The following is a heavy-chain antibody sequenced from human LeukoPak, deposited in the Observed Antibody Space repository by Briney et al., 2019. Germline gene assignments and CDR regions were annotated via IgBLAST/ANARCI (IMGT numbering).Heavy chain of an antibody. D-gene: IGHD2-15*01. CDR2: INHSGKT. V-gene: IGHV4-59*03. CDR3: AGAYSYYYYYLHV. CDR1: GGSITSHC. Sequence: SETLSLTCNLSGGSITSHCWTWMPQPPGGGVEWGGYINHSGKTDYPPPLNSRVTMSIETYKNQFSLKVTAVTAADTAVYYCAGAYSYYYYYLHVWGRGTTVSVPS. J-gene: IGHJ6*03.